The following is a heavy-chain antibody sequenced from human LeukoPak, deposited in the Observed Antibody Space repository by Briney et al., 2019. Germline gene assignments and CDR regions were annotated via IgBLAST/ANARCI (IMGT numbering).Heavy chain of an antibody. J-gene: IGHJ4*02. CDR1: GGTFSSYA. D-gene: IGHD3-10*01. CDR2: IIPIFGTA. V-gene: IGHV1-69*13. CDR3: ASPRPYYDSTWPGFDY. Sequence: GASVKVSCKAPGGTFSSYAISWVRQAPGQGLEWMGGIIPIFGTANYAQKFQGRVTITADESTSTAYMELSSLRSEDTAVYYCASPRPYYDSTWPGFDYWGQGTLVTASS.